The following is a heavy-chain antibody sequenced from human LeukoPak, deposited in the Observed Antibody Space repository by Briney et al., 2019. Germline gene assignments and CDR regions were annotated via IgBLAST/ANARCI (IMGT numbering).Heavy chain of an antibody. CDR3: AKATAGWFDP. CDR1: GGSISSYY. V-gene: IGHV4-59*01. Sequence: SETLSLTCTVSGGSISSYYWSWIRQPPGKGLEWIGYIYYSGSTNYNPSLKSRVTISVDTSKNQFSLKLSSVTAADTAVYYCAKATAGWFDPWGQGTLVTVSS. J-gene: IGHJ5*02. CDR2: IYYSGST.